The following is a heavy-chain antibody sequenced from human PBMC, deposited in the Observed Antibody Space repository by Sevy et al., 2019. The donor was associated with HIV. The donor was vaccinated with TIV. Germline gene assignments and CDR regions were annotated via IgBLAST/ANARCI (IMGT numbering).Heavy chain of an antibody. CDR2: INHTGST. CDR1: GGSFSGYY. D-gene: IGHD2-2*01. V-gene: IGHV4-34*01. J-gene: IGHJ5*02. CDR3: ARAPPIVVVPGAPSWFDP. Sequence: SETLSLTCAVYGGSFSGYYWNWIRQPPGKGLEWIGEINHTGSTNYNPSLKSRVTISVDTSKTQVSLKLSSVTAPDTAIYYCARAPPIVVVPGAPSWFDPWGQGTLVTVSS.